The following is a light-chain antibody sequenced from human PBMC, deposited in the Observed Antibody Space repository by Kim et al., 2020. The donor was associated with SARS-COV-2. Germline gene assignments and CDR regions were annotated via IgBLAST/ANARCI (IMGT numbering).Light chain of an antibody. Sequence: LSPGKRATLSCMASQSVASNHLAWFQQKPGQAPRLLVYGTSSRATGIPDRFSGSGSGTDFTLTISRLEPEDFAIYYCQQYDRSPYTFGQGTKLEI. J-gene: IGKJ2*01. CDR2: GTS. CDR1: QSVASNH. V-gene: IGKV3-20*01. CDR3: QQYDRSPYT.